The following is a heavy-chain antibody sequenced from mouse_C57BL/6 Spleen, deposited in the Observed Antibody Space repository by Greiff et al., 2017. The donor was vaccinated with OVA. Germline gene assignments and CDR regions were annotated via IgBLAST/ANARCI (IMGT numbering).Heavy chain of an antibody. CDR1: GYTFTSYW. CDR3: ARAKGYYSNDEGNFDY. Sequence: QVQLQQPGAELVRPGSSVKLSCKASGYTFTSYWMHWVKQRPIKGLEWIGNIDPSDSETHYHHKFKDQATLTVDNYYSTAYMQLSSLTSEDSAVYDCARAKGYYSNDEGNFDYWGQGTTLTVSS. J-gene: IGHJ2*01. D-gene: IGHD2-5*01. CDR2: IDPSDSET. V-gene: IGHV1-52*01.